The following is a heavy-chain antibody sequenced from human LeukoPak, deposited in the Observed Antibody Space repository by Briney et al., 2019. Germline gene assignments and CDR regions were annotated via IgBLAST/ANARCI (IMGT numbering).Heavy chain of an antibody. V-gene: IGHV3-23*01. CDR3: AKRGVVIRVILVGFHKEANYFDS. J-gene: IGHJ4*02. CDR1: GITLSNYG. D-gene: IGHD3-22*01. Sequence: PGGSLRLSCAVSGITLSNYGMSWVRQAPGKGLEWVAGISDSGGRTNYADSVKGRFTISRDNLKNTLYLQMNSLRVEDTAVYFCAKRGVVIRVILVGFHKEANYFDSWGQGALVTDSS. CDR2: ISDSGGRT.